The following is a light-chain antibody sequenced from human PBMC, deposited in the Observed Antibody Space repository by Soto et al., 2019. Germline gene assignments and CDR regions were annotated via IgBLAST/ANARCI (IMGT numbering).Light chain of an antibody. CDR3: QHNNTYPWT. CDR1: QSISNW. V-gene: IGKV1-5*03. Sequence: DVQMTQSPSTLHASVGDRVTITCRASQSISNWLAWYQQKPGKAPNLLIHKASHLESGVPSRFSGSGSGTEFTLTISSLQPGDFATYYCQHNNTYPWTLGQGTKV. J-gene: IGKJ1*01. CDR2: KAS.